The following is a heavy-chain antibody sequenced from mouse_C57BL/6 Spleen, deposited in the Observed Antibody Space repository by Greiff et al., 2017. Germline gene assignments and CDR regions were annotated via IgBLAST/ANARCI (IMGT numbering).Heavy chain of an antibody. V-gene: IGHV6-3*01. Sequence: EVKLQESGGGLVQPGGSMKLSCVASGFTFSNYWMNWVRQSPEKGLEWVAQIRLKSDNYATHYAESVKGRFTISRDDSKSSVYLQRNNLRAEDTGIYYCTAGAWFAYWGQGTLVTVSA. CDR3: TAGAWFAY. J-gene: IGHJ3*01. CDR1: GFTFSNYW. CDR2: IRLKSDNYAT.